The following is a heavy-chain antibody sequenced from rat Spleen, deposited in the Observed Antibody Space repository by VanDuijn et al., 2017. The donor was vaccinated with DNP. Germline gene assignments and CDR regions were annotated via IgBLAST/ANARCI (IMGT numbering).Heavy chain of an antibody. CDR1: GFTFSDYY. Sequence: EVLLVESDGGLVQPGRSLKLSCAVSGFTFSDYYMAWVRQAPAKGLEWVATISYNGGTPYYRDSVKGRFTISRDNAKSTLYLQMDSLRSEDTATYYCARHDWELGGFDYWGQGVMVTVSS. D-gene: IGHD5-1*01. CDR3: ARHDWELGGFDY. J-gene: IGHJ2*01. CDR2: ISYNGGTP. V-gene: IGHV5-7*01.